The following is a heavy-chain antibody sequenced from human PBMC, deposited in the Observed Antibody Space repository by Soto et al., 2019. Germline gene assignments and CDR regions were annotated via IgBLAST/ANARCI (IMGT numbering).Heavy chain of an antibody. V-gene: IGHV3-73*01. Sequence: GGSLRLSCSASGFTFSSYAMHWVRQAPGKGLEWVGRIRSNANSYATAYAASVKGRFTISRDDSKNTAYLQMNSLKTEDTAVYYCSRQEAGAGTLDHFDYWGPGTPVTVSS. J-gene: IGHJ4*02. CDR2: IRSNANSYAT. CDR1: GFTFSSYA. CDR3: SRQEAGAGTLDHFDY. D-gene: IGHD6-19*01.